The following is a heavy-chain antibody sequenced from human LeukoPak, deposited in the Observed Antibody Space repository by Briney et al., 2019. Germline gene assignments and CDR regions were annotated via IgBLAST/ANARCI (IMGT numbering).Heavy chain of an antibody. D-gene: IGHD3-10*01. Sequence: QPGGSLRLSCAASGFTFSSYWMSWVRQAPGKGLEWVANIKQDGSEKYYVDSVKGRFTISRDNAKNSLYLQMNSLRAEDTAVYYCARESMVSTGYYFDYWGQGTLVTVSS. CDR1: GFTFSSYW. V-gene: IGHV3-7*01. J-gene: IGHJ4*02. CDR3: ARESMVSTGYYFDY. CDR2: IKQDGSEK.